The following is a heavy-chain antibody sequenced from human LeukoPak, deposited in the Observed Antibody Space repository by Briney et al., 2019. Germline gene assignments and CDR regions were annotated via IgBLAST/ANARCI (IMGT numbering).Heavy chain of an antibody. D-gene: IGHD1-26*01. CDR1: DGSISTYF. J-gene: IGHJ4*02. CDR3: ARHGGSLGYFDN. V-gene: IGHV4-59*08. Sequence: PSEALSLTCTVSDGSISTYFWSWIRQPPGKGLEWIGYIYYSGITNYNPSLKSRVTISVDTSKNQFSLKLSSVTAADTAVYYCARHGGSLGYFDNWGQGTLVTVSS. CDR2: IYYSGIT.